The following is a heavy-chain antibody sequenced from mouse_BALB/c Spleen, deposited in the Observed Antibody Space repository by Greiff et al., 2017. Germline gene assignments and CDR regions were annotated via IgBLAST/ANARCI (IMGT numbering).Heavy chain of an antibody. CDR3: ARHDWDWFAY. D-gene: IGHD4-1*01. J-gene: IGHJ3*01. V-gene: IGHV5-12-1*01. CDR2: ISSGGGST. Sequence: DVKLVESGGGLVKPGGSLKLSCAASGFAFSSYDMSWVRQTPEKRLEWVAYISSGGGSTYYPDTVKGRFTISRDNAKNTLYLQMSSLKSEDTAMYYCARHDWDWFAYWGQGTLVTVSA. CDR1: GFAFSSYD.